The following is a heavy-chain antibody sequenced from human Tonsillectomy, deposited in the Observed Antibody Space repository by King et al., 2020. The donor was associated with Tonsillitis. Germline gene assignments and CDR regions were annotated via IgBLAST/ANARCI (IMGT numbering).Heavy chain of an antibody. J-gene: IGHJ4*02. D-gene: IGHD3-9*01. Sequence: QLQESGPGLVKPSETLSLTCSVSGASISSFYWIWIRQPPGKGLEWIGYIDYSGSTTYNPSLKSRVTISVDTSKNHFSLKLSSVTAADTAVYYCARLGRLRYFDWLFDYWGQGTLVTVSS. V-gene: IGHV4-59*08. CDR1: GASISSFY. CDR3: ARLGRLRYFDWLFDY. CDR2: IDYSGST.